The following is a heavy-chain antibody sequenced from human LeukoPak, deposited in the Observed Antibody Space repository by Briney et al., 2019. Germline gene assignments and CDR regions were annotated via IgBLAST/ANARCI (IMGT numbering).Heavy chain of an antibody. CDR2: INPNSGGT. V-gene: IGHV1-2*04. CDR3: ARGAPPNSRLIDY. CDR1: GYTFTGYY. D-gene: IGHD2/OR15-2a*01. J-gene: IGHJ4*02. Sequence: ASVKVSCKASGYTFTGYYMHWVRQAPGQGLEWMGWINPNSGGTNYAQKSQGWVTMTRDTSISTAYMELSRLRSDDTAVYYCARGAPPNSRLIDYWGQGTLVTVSS.